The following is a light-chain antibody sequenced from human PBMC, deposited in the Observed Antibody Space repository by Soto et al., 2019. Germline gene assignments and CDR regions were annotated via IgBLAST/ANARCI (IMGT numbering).Light chain of an antibody. V-gene: IGKV3-20*01. CDR2: GAS. CDR3: QQYDNSPWA. Sequence: EIVLTQSPGTLSLSPGERATVSCRASQSVSSSYLAWYQQKPGQAPRLLIYGASSRATGIPDRFSGSGSGTDFTLTISRLEPEDFAVYYCQQYDNSPWAFGQGTKVEI. CDR1: QSVSSSY. J-gene: IGKJ1*01.